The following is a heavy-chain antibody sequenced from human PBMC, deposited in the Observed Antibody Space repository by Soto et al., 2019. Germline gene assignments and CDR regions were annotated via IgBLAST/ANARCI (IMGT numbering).Heavy chain of an antibody. V-gene: IGHV4-61*01. CDR1: VSSGSYY. CDR3: AREGYDFWSGYKLDNWFDP. CDR2: IYYSGST. D-gene: IGHD3-3*01. Sequence: SLTCTVSVSSGSYYWSWIRQPPGKGLEWIGYIYYSGSTNYNPSLKSRVTISVDTSKNQFSLKLSSVTAADTAVYYCAREGYDFWSGYKLDNWFDPWGQGTLVTVSS. J-gene: IGHJ5*02.